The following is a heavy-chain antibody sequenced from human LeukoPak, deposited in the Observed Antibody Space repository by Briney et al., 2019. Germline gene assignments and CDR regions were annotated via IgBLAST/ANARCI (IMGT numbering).Heavy chain of an antibody. V-gene: IGHV3-23*01. D-gene: IGHD4-17*01. CDR2: ISGSAGST. Sequence: PGGSLRLSCVASGLTFSTYAMHWVRQAPGKGLEWVAAISGSAGSTYYADSVKGRFTISRDNSKNTLCLQMNSLRAEDTAVYYCAKEPLTTRGSHPSFDYWGQGTLVTVSS. CDR3: AKEPLTTRGSHPSFDY. J-gene: IGHJ4*02. CDR1: GLTFSTYA.